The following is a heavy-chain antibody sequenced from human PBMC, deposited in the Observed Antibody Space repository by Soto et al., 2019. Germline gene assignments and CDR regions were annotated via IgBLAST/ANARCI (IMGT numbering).Heavy chain of an antibody. D-gene: IGHD3-3*01. CDR3: ARGGVSTRTFDY. J-gene: IGHJ4*02. CDR1: VYNFAGYW. V-gene: IGHV5-51*01. CDR2: IYPSDSDT. Sequence: GESLKISCKGSVYNFAGYWIAWVRQMPGKGLELMGIIYPSDSDTRYRPSFQGQVTISADKSISSAYLQWSSLRASDTAMYYCARGGVSTRTFDYWGQGTPVTVSS.